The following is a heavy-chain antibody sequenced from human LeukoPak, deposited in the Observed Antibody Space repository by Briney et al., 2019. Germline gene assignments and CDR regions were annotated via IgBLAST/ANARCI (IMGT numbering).Heavy chain of an antibody. CDR2: LRYDASSK. Sequence: GGSLRLSCAASGFTFSSYAMHWVRQTPGKGLEWVAFLRYDASSKFYTDSVKGRFTISRDNSKNTVYLQMIGLRPEDAAVYYCAKDTSYGGWGNAFDIWGQGTMVTVSS. J-gene: IGHJ3*02. CDR3: AKDTSYGGWGNAFDI. D-gene: IGHD3-16*01. V-gene: IGHV3-30*02. CDR1: GFTFSSYA.